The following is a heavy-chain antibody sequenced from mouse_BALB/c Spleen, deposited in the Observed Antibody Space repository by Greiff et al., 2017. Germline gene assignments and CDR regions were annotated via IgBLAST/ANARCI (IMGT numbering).Heavy chain of an antibody. CDR1: GYTFTSYW. J-gene: IGHJ2*01. Sequence: QVQLNQSGAELARPGASVKLSCKASGYTFTSYWMQWVKQRPGQGLEWIGAIYPGDGDTRYTQKFKGKATLTADKSSSTAYMQLSSLASEDSAVYYCAKDGLPQGFDYWGQGTTLTVSS. CDR3: AKDGLPQGFDY. D-gene: IGHD2-2*01. CDR2: IYPGDGDT. V-gene: IGHV1-87*01.